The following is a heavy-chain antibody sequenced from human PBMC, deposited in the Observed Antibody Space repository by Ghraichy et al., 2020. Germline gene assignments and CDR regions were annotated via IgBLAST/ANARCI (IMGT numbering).Heavy chain of an antibody. CDR3: ARDPSKPYSSGWYRWFDP. CDR2: IYTSGST. CDR1: GGSISSYY. D-gene: IGHD6-19*01. V-gene: IGHV4-4*07. Sequence: SETLSLTCTVSGGSISSYYWSWIRQPAGKGLEWIGRIYTSGSTNYNPSLKSRVTMSVDTSKNQFSLKLSSVTAADTAVYYCARDPSKPYSSGWYRWFDPWGQGTLVTVSS. J-gene: IGHJ5*02.